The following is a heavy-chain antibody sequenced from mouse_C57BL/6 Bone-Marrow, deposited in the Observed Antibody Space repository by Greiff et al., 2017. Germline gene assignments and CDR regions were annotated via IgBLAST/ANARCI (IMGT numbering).Heavy chain of an antibody. D-gene: IGHD1-1*01. Sequence: EVQGVEPGGDLVKPGGSLKLSCAASGFTFSSYGMSWVRQTPDQRLEWVATISSSGSYTYYQHSVKGRFTFSVDNANNTLYLQMSSLKSEDTAVYYCARGGVVATIYFDVWGTGTTLTVSS. J-gene: IGHJ2*01. CDR3: ARGGVVATIYFDV. CDR2: ISSSGSYT. V-gene: IGHV5-6*01. CDR1: GFTFSSYG.